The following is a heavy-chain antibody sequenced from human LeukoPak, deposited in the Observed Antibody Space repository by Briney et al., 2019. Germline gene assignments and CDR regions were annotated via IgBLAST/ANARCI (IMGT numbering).Heavy chain of an antibody. Sequence: AVKVSCKASGGTFSSYAISWVRQAPGQGFEWMGRIIPIFGTANYAQKFQGRVTITTDESTSTAYMELSSLRSEDTAVYYCARLDRDGYSDGYWGQGTLVTVSS. CDR3: ARLDRDGYSDGY. D-gene: IGHD5-24*01. V-gene: IGHV1-69*05. CDR1: GGTFSSYA. J-gene: IGHJ4*02. CDR2: IIPIFGTA.